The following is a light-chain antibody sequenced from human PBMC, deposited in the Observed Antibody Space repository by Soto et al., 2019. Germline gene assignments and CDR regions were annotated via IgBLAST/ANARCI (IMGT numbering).Light chain of an antibody. CDR2: AAS. J-gene: IGKJ4*01. V-gene: IGKV1-39*01. CDR3: QQSYITPAG. Sequence: DIQMTQSPSSLSASVGDRVTITCRASQSISTHLNWYQQKPGKAPNLLIYAASSLQSGVPSRFSGSGSGTDFTLTISSLQPEDFATYFCQQSYITPAGFGGATKVDIK. CDR1: QSISTH.